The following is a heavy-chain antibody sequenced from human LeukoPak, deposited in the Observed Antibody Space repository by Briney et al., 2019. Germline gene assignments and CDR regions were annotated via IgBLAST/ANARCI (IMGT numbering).Heavy chain of an antibody. CDR1: GFTFSSYS. Sequence: GGSLRLSCAASGFTFSSYSMNWVRQAPGKGLEWVSAISGSGGNTYYADSVKGRFTISRDNSKNTLYLQMNSLRAEDAAVYYCANEYSKGDIWGQGTMVTVSS. CDR2: ISGSGGNT. V-gene: IGHV3-23*01. CDR3: ANEYSKGDI. D-gene: IGHD4-11*01. J-gene: IGHJ3*02.